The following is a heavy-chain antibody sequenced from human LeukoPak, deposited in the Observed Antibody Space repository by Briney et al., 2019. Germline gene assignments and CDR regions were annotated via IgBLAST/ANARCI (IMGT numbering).Heavy chain of an antibody. D-gene: IGHD3-3*01. CDR1: GGSISSYY. CDR3: ARDLVTIFGVVIPFDP. CDR2: IYTSGST. V-gene: IGHV4-4*07. J-gene: IGHJ5*02. Sequence: PSETLSLTCTVSGGSISSYYWSWIRQPAGKGLEWIGRIYTSGSTNYNPSLKSRVTMSVDTSKNQFSLKLSSVTAADTAVYYCARDLVTIFGVVIPFDPWGQGTLVTVSS.